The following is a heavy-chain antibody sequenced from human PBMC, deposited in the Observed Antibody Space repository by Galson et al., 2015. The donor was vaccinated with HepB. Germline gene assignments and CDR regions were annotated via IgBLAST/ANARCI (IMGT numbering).Heavy chain of an antibody. D-gene: IGHD6-13*01. CDR1: GFTFSSYG. Sequence: SLRLSCAASGFTFSSYGMSWIRQAPGKGLECVANIKEDGSVKYYVDSVRGRFTISRDNAKNSLYLQVNSLTADDTAVYYCARGRVSLDFWGQGTLVTVSS. CDR2: IKEDGSVK. J-gene: IGHJ4*02. V-gene: IGHV3-7*04. CDR3: ARGRVSLDF.